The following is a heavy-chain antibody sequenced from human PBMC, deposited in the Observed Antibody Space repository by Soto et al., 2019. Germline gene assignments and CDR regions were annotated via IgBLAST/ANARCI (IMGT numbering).Heavy chain of an antibody. CDR1: GFSLITRGAG. CDR3: AHSRPPRLLDC. Sequence: QITLKESGPTLVKPTQTLTLTCTFSGFSLITRGAGVGWIRQPPGKALEWLALIYWDDDKRYSPCLNSTLTLTKDTTKNQVVLTTTNMDPVDTATYYCAHSRPPRLLDCLGQGTLVTVSS. J-gene: IGHJ4*01. V-gene: IGHV2-5*02. CDR2: IYWDDDK. D-gene: IGHD6-6*01.